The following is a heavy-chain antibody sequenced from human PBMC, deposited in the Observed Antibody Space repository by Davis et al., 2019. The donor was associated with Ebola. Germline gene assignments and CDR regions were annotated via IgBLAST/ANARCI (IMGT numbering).Heavy chain of an antibody. J-gene: IGHJ6*04. V-gene: IGHV1-8*01. Sequence: ASVKVSCKASEYTFTSYDINWVRQATGQGLEWMGWMNPNSGSTGYTQKFQGRVTMTRNTSLSTAYMELGSLRSEDTAVYYCARGMGLTALGGLYFYSYAMDVWGKGTTVTVSS. CDR3: ARGMGLTALGGLYFYSYAMDV. CDR2: MNPNSGST. CDR1: EYTFTSYD. D-gene: IGHD4/OR15-4a*01.